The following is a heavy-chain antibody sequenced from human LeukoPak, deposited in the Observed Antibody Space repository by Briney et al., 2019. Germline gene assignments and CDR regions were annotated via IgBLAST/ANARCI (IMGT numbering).Heavy chain of an antibody. Sequence: GGSLRLSCAASGFTVSSNYMSWVRQAPGKGLEWVSVICSGGSTYYADSVKGRFTISRDNSKNTLYLQMNSLRAEVTAVYYCARVTVDMGFAIDYWGQGTLVTVSS. V-gene: IGHV3-53*01. CDR1: GFTVSSNY. CDR3: ARVTVDMGFAIDY. CDR2: ICSGGST. J-gene: IGHJ4*02. D-gene: IGHD4-23*01.